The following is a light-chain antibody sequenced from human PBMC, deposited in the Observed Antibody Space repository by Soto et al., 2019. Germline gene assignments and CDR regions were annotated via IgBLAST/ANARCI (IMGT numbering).Light chain of an antibody. J-gene: IGKJ1*01. Sequence: DIHMTQSPSSLSAFVGDRVTITCRAGQTISNYVNWYQQKPGKAPKVLIYAASTLQSGDPSRFSGSGSGADFTLTISSLQPEDFATYYCQQSYTIPWMFGQGTKVEIK. V-gene: IGKV1-39*01. CDR3: QQSYTIPWM. CDR1: QTISNY. CDR2: AAS.